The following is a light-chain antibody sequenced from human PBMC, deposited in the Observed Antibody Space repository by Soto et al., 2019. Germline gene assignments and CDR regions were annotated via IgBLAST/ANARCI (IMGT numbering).Light chain of an antibody. V-gene: IGLV2-8*01. J-gene: IGLJ1*01. CDR3: SSHGGNSPYV. CDR2: EVN. CDR1: TSDIGGYNY. Sequence: QSALTQPPSASESPGQSVAISCTGTTSDIGGYNYVSWYQQHPGKAPKLMIYEVNKRPSGVPDRFSGSKSGNTASLTVSGLQAEDEADYYCSSHGGNSPYVFGTGTKLTVL.